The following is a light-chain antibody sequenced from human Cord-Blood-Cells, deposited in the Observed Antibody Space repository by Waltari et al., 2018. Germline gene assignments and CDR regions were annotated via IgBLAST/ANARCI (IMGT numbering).Light chain of an antibody. Sequence: QSALTQPASVSGSPGQSITISCTGTSSDVGSYNLVSWYQQHPGKAPKLMICEGSKRPSGVSNRFSGSKSGNTASLTSAGLQAEDEADYYCCSYAGSSTYWVFGGGTKLTVL. J-gene: IGLJ3*02. V-gene: IGLV2-23*01. CDR2: EGS. CDR1: SSDVGSYNL. CDR3: CSYAGSSTYWV.